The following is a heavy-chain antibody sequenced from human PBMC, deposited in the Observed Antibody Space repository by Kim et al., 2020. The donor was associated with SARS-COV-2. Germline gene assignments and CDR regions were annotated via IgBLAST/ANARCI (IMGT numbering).Heavy chain of an antibody. J-gene: IGHJ4*02. CDR2: IIPIFGTA. CDR1: GGTFSSYA. CDR3: AIYSSGGIFYFDY. Sequence: VKVSCKASGGTFSSYAISWVRQAPGQGLEWMGGIIPIFGTANYAQKFQGRVTITADESTSTAYMELSSLRSEDTAVYYCAIYSSGGIFYFDYWGQGTLVTVSS. D-gene: IGHD6-19*01. V-gene: IGHV1-69*01.